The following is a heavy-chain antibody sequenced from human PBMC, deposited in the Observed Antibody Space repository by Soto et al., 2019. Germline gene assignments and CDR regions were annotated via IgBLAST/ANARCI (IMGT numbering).Heavy chain of an antibody. Sequence: QVQLVQSGAEVKKPGSSVKVSCTASGGTFSSYAISWVRQAPGQGLEWMGGIIPIFGTANYAQKFQGRVTITADESTSTAYMELSSLRSEDTAVYYCATIKPYYYDSSGYRYFDYWGQGTLVTVSS. CDR3: ATIKPYYYDSSGYRYFDY. CDR1: GGTFSSYA. CDR2: IIPIFGTA. V-gene: IGHV1-69*01. D-gene: IGHD3-22*01. J-gene: IGHJ4*02.